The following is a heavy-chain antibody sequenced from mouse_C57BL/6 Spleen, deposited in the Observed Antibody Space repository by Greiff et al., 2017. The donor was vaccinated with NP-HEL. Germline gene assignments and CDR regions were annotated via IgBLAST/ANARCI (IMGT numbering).Heavy chain of an antibody. V-gene: IGHV1-4*01. Sequence: QVQLQQSGAELARPGASVKMSCKASGYTFTSYTMHWVKQRPGQGLEWIVYINPSSGYTKYNQKFKDKATLTADKSSSTAYMQLSSLTSEDSAVYYCARKKGEDFDYWGQGTTLTVSS. CDR1: GYTFTSYT. J-gene: IGHJ2*01. CDR3: ARKKGEDFDY. CDR2: INPSSGYT. D-gene: IGHD2-13*01.